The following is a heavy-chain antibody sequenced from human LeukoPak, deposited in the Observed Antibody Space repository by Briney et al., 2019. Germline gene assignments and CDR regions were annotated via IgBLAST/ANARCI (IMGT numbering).Heavy chain of an antibody. J-gene: IGHJ3*02. Sequence: SETLSLTCTVSGGSISSYYWSWIRQPPWKGLEGIGYIYYSGSTNYNPSLKSRVTISVATSKNQFSLKLSSVTAADTAVYYCARGRGIVVLFDIWGQGTMVTVSS. CDR1: GGSISSYY. CDR3: ARGRGIVVLFDI. D-gene: IGHD2-21*01. V-gene: IGHV4-59*01. CDR2: IYYSGST.